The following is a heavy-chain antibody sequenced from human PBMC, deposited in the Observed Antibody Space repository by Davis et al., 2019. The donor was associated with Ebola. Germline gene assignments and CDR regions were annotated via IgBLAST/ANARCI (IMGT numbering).Heavy chain of an antibody. J-gene: IGHJ4*01. CDR2: INPDGTKK. CDR1: GFTFSSYW. CDR3: ARLPSGVGRVLDY. V-gene: IGHV3-7*01. D-gene: IGHD2-15*01. Sequence: GESLKISCAASGFTFSSYWMTWVRQAPGKGLEWVAHINPDGTKKQYVDSVKGRFTISRDNAKNSLFLQLNSLRAEDTALYYCARLPSGVGRVLDYWGHGTLVTVSS.